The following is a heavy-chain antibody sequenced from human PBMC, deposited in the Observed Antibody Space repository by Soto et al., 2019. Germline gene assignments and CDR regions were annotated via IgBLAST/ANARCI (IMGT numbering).Heavy chain of an antibody. J-gene: IGHJ4*02. Sequence: GGSLRLSCAASGFTFTNYLMTWVRQAPGKGLEWVSSIDKSGGDAYYADSVKGRFTISRDNSKNTLYLQMNGLRAEDTALYYCAKDTYSRSWYFWGQGTLVTVSS. CDR2: IDKSGGDA. D-gene: IGHD2-2*01. V-gene: IGHV3-23*05. CDR1: GFTFTNYL. CDR3: AKDTYSRSWYF.